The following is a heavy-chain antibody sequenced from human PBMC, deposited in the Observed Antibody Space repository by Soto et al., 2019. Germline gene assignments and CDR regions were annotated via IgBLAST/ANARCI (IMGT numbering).Heavy chain of an antibody. D-gene: IGHD3-22*01. CDR1: GGSFSGYY. J-gene: IGHJ3*02. V-gene: IGHV4-34*01. Sequence: SETLSLTCAVYGGSFSGYYWSWIRQPPGKGLEWIGEINHSGSTNYNPSLKSRVTISVDTSKNQFSLKLSSVTAADTAVYYCARVFWNWAYYYDSSGYYSRPFDIWGQGTMVTVSS. CDR2: INHSGST. CDR3: ARVFWNWAYYYDSSGYYSRPFDI.